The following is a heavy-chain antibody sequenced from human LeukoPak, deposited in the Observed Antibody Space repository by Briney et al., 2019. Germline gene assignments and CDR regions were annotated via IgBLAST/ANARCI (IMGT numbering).Heavy chain of an antibody. CDR1: GFTFSSFW. J-gene: IGHJ4*02. Sequence: PGGSLRLSCAASGFTFSSFWMSWVRQAPGKGLEWVANINQDGSEKYYVDSVKGRFTISRDNAKNSLYLQMNSLRAEDTAVYYCARDLRGDGVVVVAVSRIDYWGQGTLVTVSS. V-gene: IGHV3-7*01. D-gene: IGHD2-15*01. CDR2: INQDGSEK. CDR3: ARDLRGDGVVVVAVSRIDY.